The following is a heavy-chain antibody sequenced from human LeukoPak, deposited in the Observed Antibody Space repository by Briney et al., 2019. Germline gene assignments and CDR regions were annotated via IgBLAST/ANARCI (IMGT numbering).Heavy chain of an antibody. V-gene: IGHV3-11*04. Sequence: GGSLRLSCAASAFKFSDYYMNWIRQAPGKGLEWVSSISSSGDISYYTDSVKGRFSISRDNAKNSLFLQMHGLSAEDTAVYFCVSDRSSGLYHYDSSGFLFWGRGTLVTVSS. CDR3: VSDRSSGLYHYDSSGFLF. CDR1: AFKFSDYY. CDR2: ISSSGDIS. J-gene: IGHJ4*01. D-gene: IGHD3-22*01.